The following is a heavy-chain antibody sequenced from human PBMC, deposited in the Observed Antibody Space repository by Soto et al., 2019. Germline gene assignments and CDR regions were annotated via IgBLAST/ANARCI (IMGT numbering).Heavy chain of an antibody. CDR1: GGSFSGYY. CDR3: ARGADWFGELLRRAPRMEV. Sequence: SETLSLTCAVYGGSFSGYYWSWIRQPPGKGLEWIGEINHSGSTNYNPSLKSRVTISVDTSKNQFSLKLSSVTAADTAVYYCARGADWFGELLRRAPRMEVWGQGTTVTVSS. J-gene: IGHJ6*02. D-gene: IGHD3-10*01. CDR2: INHSGST. V-gene: IGHV4-34*01.